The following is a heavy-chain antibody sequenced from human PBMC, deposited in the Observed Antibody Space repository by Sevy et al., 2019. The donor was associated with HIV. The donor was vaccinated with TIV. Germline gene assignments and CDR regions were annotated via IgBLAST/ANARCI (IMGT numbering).Heavy chain of an antibody. Sequence: GGSLRLSCAASGFTFSSYGMHWVRQAPGNGLEWVAVIWNDRRNKYYADSVKGRFTISRDNSKNTLYLQMNSLRADDTAVYYCASLPNNYYDSGGYSGNDAFDILGQGTMVTVSS. CDR3: ASLPNNYYDSGGYSGNDAFDI. CDR1: GFTFSSYG. CDR2: IWNDRRNK. J-gene: IGHJ3*02. D-gene: IGHD3-22*01. V-gene: IGHV3-33*01.